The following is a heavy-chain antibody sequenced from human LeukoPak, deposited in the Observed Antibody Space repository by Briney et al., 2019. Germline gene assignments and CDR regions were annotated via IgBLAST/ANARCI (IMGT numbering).Heavy chain of an antibody. CDR3: ARVRGSSGFVY. D-gene: IGHD6-19*01. CDR1: GGTFGSYA. Sequence: ASVKVSCKASGGTFGSYAISWVRQAPGQGLEWMGGIIPIFGTANYAQKFQGRVTITTDESTSTAYMELSSLRSGDTAVYYCARVRGSSGFVYWGQGTLVTVSS. V-gene: IGHV1-69*05. CDR2: IIPIFGTA. J-gene: IGHJ4*02.